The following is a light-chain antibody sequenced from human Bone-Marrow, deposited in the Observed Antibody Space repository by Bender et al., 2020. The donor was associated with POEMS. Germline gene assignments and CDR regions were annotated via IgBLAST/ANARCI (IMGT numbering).Light chain of an antibody. CDR3: SSYTGSSTLA. J-gene: IGLJ3*02. Sequence: QSALTQPASVSGSPRQSITISCTGTSSDVGGYNYVSWYQQPPGIAPQLMVYDVTNRPSGVSNRFSGSKSGNTASLTISGLQAEEEADYYGSSYTGSSTLAFGGGTKLTVL. CDR1: SSDVGGYNY. CDR2: DVT. V-gene: IGLV2-14*01.